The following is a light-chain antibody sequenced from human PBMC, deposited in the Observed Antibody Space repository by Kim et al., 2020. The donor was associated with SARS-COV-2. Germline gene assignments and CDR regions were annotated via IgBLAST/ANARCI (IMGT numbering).Light chain of an antibody. CDR1: SSNIGTNY. CDR3: AAWDDSLSGVV. V-gene: IGLV1-47*01. Sequence: QSVLTQPPSASETPGQMVTLSCSGSSSNIGTNYVYWYQHLSGTAPKLVIYRNNRRPSGVPDRFSGSKSGTSASLAISGLRSEDEADYYCAAWDDSLSGVVFGGGTQLTVL. CDR2: RNN. J-gene: IGLJ2*01.